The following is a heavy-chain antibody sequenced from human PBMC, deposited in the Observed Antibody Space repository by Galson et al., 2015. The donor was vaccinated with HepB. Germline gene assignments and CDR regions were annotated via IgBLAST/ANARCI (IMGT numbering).Heavy chain of an antibody. CDR2: ISYDGSNK. CDR3: ARGGQPLHKHYFDY. V-gene: IGHV3-30*04. D-gene: IGHD2-2*01. CDR1: GFTFSSYA. Sequence: SLRLSCAASGFTFSSYAMHWVRQAPGKGLEWVAVISYDGSNKYYADSVKGRFTISRDNSKNTLYLQMNSLRAEDTAVYYCARGGQPLHKHYFDYWGQGTLVTVSS. J-gene: IGHJ4*02.